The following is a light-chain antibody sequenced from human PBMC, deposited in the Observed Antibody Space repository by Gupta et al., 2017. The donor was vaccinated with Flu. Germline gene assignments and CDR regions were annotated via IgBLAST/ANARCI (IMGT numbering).Light chain of an antibody. V-gene: IGLV7-43*01. CDR2: STT. J-gene: IGLJ3*02. Sequence: GTVTLTCSSSTGAVNSGHFPHQHQQKPVPVLRLLIYSTTDRHSWTPVRFSGSVCGGNATLTVSDVQAEDEDYYYCLPYYSGVGVFGGGTKLTVL. CDR3: LPYYSGVGV. CDR1: TGAVNSGHF.